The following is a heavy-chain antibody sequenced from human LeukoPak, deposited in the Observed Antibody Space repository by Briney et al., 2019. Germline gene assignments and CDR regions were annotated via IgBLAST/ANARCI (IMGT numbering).Heavy chain of an antibody. D-gene: IGHD3-22*01. Sequence: GGPLRLSCAASGFIFCGSAIHWVRQASGKGLEWVGRIRSKTNAYATTYAASVKGRFTISRDDSMDTAYLQMSSLKTEDTAVYFCTSYYFDSSGYPRIDYWGQGTLVTVSS. CDR1: GFIFCGSA. J-gene: IGHJ4*02. CDR3: TSYYFDSSGYPRIDY. CDR2: IRSKTNAYAT. V-gene: IGHV3-73*01.